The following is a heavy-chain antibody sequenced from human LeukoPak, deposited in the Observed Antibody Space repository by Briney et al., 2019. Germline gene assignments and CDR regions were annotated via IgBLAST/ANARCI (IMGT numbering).Heavy chain of an antibody. V-gene: IGHV5-51*01. D-gene: IGHD6-13*01. CDR3: AKTGIASTGTSNFFDF. J-gene: IGHJ4*02. Sequence: GESLKISCKGSGYSFTSYWIGWVRQMPGKGLEWMGIIYPGDSDTRYSPSFQGQVTFSADESISTAYLHLSSLKASDTAMYYRAKTGIASTGTSNFFDFWGQGTLVTVSS. CDR1: GYSFTSYW. CDR2: IYPGDSDT.